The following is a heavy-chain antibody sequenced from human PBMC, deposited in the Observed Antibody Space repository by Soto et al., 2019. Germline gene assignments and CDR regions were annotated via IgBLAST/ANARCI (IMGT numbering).Heavy chain of an antibody. Sequence: GGSLRLSCAASGFTFSSYGMHWVRQAPGKGLEWVAVIWYDGSNKYYADSVKGRFTISRDNSKNTLYLQMNSLRAEDTAVYYCARDLKGGDAFDIWGQGTMVTVSS. V-gene: IGHV3-33*01. CDR3: ARDLKGGDAFDI. CDR2: IWYDGSNK. CDR1: GFTFSSYG. D-gene: IGHD3-16*01. J-gene: IGHJ3*02.